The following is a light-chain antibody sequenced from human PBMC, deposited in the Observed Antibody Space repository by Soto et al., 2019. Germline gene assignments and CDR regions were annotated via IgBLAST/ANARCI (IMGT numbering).Light chain of an antibody. Sequence: IQRTQSPSTLSASVGDRITITCRASQSINTWLAWYQQNPGEAPKLLIYDGSTLARGVPSRFSGSGSGTEFTLTLSRLQPDDFATFYCQQYQTYSRTFGQGTKVEVK. CDR1: QSINTW. J-gene: IGKJ1*01. CDR2: DGS. V-gene: IGKV1-5*03. CDR3: QQYQTYSRT.